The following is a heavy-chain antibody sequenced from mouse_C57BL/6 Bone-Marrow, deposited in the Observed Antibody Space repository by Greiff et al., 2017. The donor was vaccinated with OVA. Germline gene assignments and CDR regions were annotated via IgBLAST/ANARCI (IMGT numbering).Heavy chain of an antibody. V-gene: IGHV1-15*01. CDR1: GYTFTDYE. CDR3: TRDYDVAY. J-gene: IGHJ3*01. CDR2: IDPETGGT. Sequence: VHLVESGAELVRPGASVTLSCKASGYTFTDYEMHWVKQTPVHGLEWIGAIDPETGGTAYNQKFKGKAILTADKSSSTAYMELRSLTSEDSAVYYCTRDYDVAYWGQGTLVTVSA. D-gene: IGHD2-4*01.